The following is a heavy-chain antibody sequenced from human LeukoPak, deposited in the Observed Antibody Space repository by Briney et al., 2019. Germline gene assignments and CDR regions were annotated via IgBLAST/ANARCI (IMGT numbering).Heavy chain of an antibody. CDR2: INEDGSTT. Sequence: GGSLRLSCAASGFTFSSNWMHWVRQAPGKGLVWVSRINEDGSTTNYADSVKGRSTIFRDNAKNTLYLQMNSLRAEDTAVYYCVRDLGWRAGHWVQGTLVTVSS. V-gene: IGHV3-74*01. D-gene: IGHD3-16*01. CDR3: VRDLGWRAGH. CDR1: GFTFSSNW. J-gene: IGHJ4*02.